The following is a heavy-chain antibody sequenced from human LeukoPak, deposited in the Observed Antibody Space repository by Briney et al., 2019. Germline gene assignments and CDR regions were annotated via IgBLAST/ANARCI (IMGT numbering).Heavy chain of an antibody. V-gene: IGHV3-21*01. J-gene: IGHJ6*03. Sequence: GVPLRLSCAASGFTFSSFNMNWVRQAPGKAMEWVSSITSSGTHIFYADSVSGRFTISRDNAKNSPYLKMDSLGPDDMAVYYCARDPYSGNDGNDYYYYMDVWGKGTTVTISS. CDR2: ITSSGTHI. CDR1: GFTFSSFN. D-gene: IGHD1-26*01. CDR3: ARDPYSGNDGNDYYYYMDV.